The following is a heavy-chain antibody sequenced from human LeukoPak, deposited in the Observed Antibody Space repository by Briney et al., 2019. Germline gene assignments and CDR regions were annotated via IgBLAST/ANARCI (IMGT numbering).Heavy chain of an antibody. CDR1: GFTFRSYE. CDR3: ARVAEAAAFDY. D-gene: IGHD6-13*01. J-gene: IGHJ4*02. V-gene: IGHV3-48*03. CDR2: ISSSGATK. Sequence: GGSLRLSCAASGFTFRSYEMNWVRQAPGKGLEWVSYISSSGATKYYADSVKGRFTISRDNAKNSLYLQMNSLRAEDTALYYCARVAEAAAFDYWGQGTLVTVSS.